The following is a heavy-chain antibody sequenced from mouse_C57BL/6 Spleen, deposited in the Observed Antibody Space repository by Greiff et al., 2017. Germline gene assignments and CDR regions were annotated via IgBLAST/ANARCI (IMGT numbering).Heavy chain of an antibody. CDR2: IHPDSGST. V-gene: IGHV1-64*01. CDR3: ARDGSSHYYAKDY. D-gene: IGHD1-1*01. CDR1: GYTFTSYW. Sequence: QVQLQQPGAELVKPGASVKLSCKASGYTFTSYWMHWVKQRPGQGLEWIGMIHPDSGSTNYNEKFKSKATLTVDKSSSTAYMQLSSLTSEDSAVYYCARDGSSHYYAKDYWGQGTSVTVSS. J-gene: IGHJ4*01.